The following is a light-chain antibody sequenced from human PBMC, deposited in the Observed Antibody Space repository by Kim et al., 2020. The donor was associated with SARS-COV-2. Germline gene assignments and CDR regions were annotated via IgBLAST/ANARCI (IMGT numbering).Light chain of an antibody. CDR3: QHLNSYPPT. Sequence: SASVGDRVSITCRASQDINNYLAWYQQRSGEAPKLLIYTASTLQSGVPSRFSGSGSGTDFTLTVSSLQPEDFATYYCQHLNSYPPTFGQGTKLEI. V-gene: IGKV1-9*01. J-gene: IGKJ2*01. CDR2: TAS. CDR1: QDINNY.